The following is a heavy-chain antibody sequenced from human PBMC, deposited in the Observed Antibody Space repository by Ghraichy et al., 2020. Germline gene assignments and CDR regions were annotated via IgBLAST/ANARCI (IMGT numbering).Heavy chain of an antibody. CDR1: GYTFTSSV. CDR2: ISAYNGNT. CDR3: ARFPEAKTIITIFGVVIIPGPKYFDY. V-gene: IGHV1-18*01. Sequence: ASVKVSCKASGYTFTSSVISWVLQAPGQGLEWMGWISAYNGNTNYAQKLQGRVTMTTDTSTSTAYMELKSLRSDDTAVYYCARFPEAKTIITIFGVVIIPGPKYFDYWGHGTLVTVTS. J-gene: IGHJ4*01. D-gene: IGHD3-3*01.